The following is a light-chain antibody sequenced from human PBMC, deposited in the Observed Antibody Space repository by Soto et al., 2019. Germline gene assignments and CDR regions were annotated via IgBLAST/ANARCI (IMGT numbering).Light chain of an antibody. CDR2: DVT. V-gene: IGLV2-14*01. CDR1: SSDVGGYNY. Sequence: LTQPASVSGSPGQSITISCTGISSDVGGYNYVSWYQQHPVKAPKLMIYDVTNRPSGVSDRFSGSKSGNTASLTISGLQAEDEADYYCSSYTSSSTSYVFGTGTKVT. CDR3: SSYTSSSTSYV. J-gene: IGLJ1*01.